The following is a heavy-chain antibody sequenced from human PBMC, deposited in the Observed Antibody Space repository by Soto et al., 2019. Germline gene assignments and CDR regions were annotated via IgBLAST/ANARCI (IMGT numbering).Heavy chain of an antibody. V-gene: IGHV3-23*01. Sequence: GSLRLSCAASGLTFSSYAMSWVRQAPGKGLEWVSAISGSGGSTFYADSVKGRFTISRDNSKNTLFLQMNSLRVEDTAVYYCSGRIAVAGTLAFWRQGTLVTVSS. CDR3: SGRIAVAGTLAF. D-gene: IGHD6-19*01. CDR2: ISGSGGST. CDR1: GLTFSSYA. J-gene: IGHJ4*02.